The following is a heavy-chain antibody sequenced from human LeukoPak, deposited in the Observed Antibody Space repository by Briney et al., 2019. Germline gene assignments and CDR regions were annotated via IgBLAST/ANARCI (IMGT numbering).Heavy chain of an antibody. J-gene: IGHJ5*02. CDR2: INHSGST. CDR1: GGSFSGYY. CDR3: ARDRRRFSRGELSFFDP. V-gene: IGHV4-34*01. Sequence: SETLSLTCAVYGGSFSGYYWSWIRQPPGKGLEWIGEINHSGSTNYNPSLKSRVTISVDTSKNQFSLKLSSVTAADTAVYYCARDRRRFSRGELSFFDPWGQGTLVTVSS. D-gene: IGHD3-10*01.